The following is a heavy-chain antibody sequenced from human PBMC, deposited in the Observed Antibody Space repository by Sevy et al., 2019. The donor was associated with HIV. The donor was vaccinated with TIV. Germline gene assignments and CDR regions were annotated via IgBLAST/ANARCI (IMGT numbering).Heavy chain of an antibody. V-gene: IGHV1-69*13. J-gene: IGHJ5*02. CDR1: GGTFSSYA. D-gene: IGHD3-10*01. CDR3: ARDVRDITMVRGVSENNWFDP. CDR2: IIPIFGTA. Sequence: ASVKVSCKASGGTFSSYAISWVRQAPGQGLEWMGGIIPIFGTANYAQTFQGRVTITADESTSTAYMELSSLRSEDTAVYYCARDVRDITMVRGVSENNWFDPWGQGTLVTVSS.